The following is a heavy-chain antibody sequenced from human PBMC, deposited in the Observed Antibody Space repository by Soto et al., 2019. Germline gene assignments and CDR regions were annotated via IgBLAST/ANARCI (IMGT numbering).Heavy chain of an antibody. CDR3: ARSPEGPYYYYYGMDV. V-gene: IGHV3-21*01. Sequence: PGGSLRLSCAASGFTFSSYSMNWVRQAPGKGLEWVSSISSSSSYIYYADSVKGRFTISRDNAKNSLYLQMNSLRAEDTAVYYCARSPEGPYYYYYGMDVWGQGTTVTVSS. CDR2: ISSSSSYI. J-gene: IGHJ6*02. CDR1: GFTFSSYS.